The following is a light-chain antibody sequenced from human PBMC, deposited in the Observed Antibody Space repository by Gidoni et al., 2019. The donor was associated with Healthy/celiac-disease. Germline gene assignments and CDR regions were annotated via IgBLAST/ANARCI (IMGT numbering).Light chain of an antibody. Sequence: DIQLTQSPSFLSASVGDRVTITCRASQGISSYLAWYQQKPGKAPKLLIYAACTLQSGVPSRFSGSGSGTEFTLTISSLQPEDFATYYCQQLNSYPCSFGQGTKLEIK. CDR1: QGISSY. V-gene: IGKV1-9*01. J-gene: IGKJ2*04. CDR2: AAC. CDR3: QQLNSYPCS.